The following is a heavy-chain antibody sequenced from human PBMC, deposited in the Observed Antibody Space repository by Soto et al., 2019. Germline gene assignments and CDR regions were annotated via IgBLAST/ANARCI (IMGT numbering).Heavy chain of an antibody. CDR3: ASDKIWGSTSCYGPDY. CDR1: GFTFSSYA. Sequence: GGSLRLSCAASGFTFSSYAMHWVRQAPGKGLEWVAVISYDGSNKYYADSVKGRSTISRDNSKNTLYLQMNSLRADDTAVYYCASDKIWGSTSCYGPDYWGQGTLVTVSS. J-gene: IGHJ4*02. CDR2: ISYDGSNK. D-gene: IGHD2-2*01. V-gene: IGHV3-30-3*01.